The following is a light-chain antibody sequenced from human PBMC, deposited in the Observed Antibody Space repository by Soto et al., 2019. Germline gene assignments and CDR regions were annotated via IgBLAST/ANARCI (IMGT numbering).Light chain of an antibody. Sequence: EIVMTQSPATLSVSPGERATLSCRAGQSVSSNLAWYQQKPGQAPRLLIYGASTRATDIPARFSGSGSGTEFTLTISSLQSEDFAVYYCQQYNNWPSGTFGQGTKVEIK. CDR1: QSVSSN. V-gene: IGKV3-15*01. J-gene: IGKJ1*01. CDR2: GAS. CDR3: QQYNNWPSGT.